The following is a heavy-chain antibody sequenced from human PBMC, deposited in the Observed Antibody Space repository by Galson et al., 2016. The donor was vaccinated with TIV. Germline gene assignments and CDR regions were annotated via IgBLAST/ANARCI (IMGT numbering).Heavy chain of an antibody. J-gene: IGHJ6*02. CDR2: IYPDDSDT. CDR3: ARGVVQATAIYGMDV. D-gene: IGHD2-2*01. Sequence: KGLEWMGIIYPDDSDTTYSPSFQGQVTISVDKSISTAYLQWSSLKASDTAIYYCARGVVQATAIYGMDVWGQGTTVTVSS. V-gene: IGHV5-51*01.